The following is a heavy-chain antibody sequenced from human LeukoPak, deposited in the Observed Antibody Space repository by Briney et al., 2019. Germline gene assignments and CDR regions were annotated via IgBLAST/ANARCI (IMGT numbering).Heavy chain of an antibody. CDR2: ISGSGGST. J-gene: IGHJ3*02. CDR1: GFTFSSYA. CDR3: ASSSYDSSGTRGAFDI. V-gene: IGHV3-23*01. Sequence: PGGSLRLSCAASGFTFSSYAMSWVRQAPGKGLDWVSAISGSGGSTYYADSVKGRFTISRDNSKNTLYLQMNSLRAEDTAVYYCASSSYDSSGTRGAFDIWGQGTMVTVSS. D-gene: IGHD3-22*01.